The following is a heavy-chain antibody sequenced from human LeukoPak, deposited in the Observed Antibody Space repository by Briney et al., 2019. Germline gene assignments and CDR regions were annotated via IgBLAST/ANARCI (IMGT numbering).Heavy chain of an antibody. J-gene: IGHJ6*02. V-gene: IGHV3-74*01. CDR1: GFTFSNYW. D-gene: IGHD2-2*03. CDR2: INGDGGGI. CDR3: ARAGSLDIVVVPAAAYYCYGMDV. Sequence: GGSLRLSCAASGFTFSNYWMSWVRQPPGKGLVWLSRINGDGGGITYGESVKGRFTISRDNAKNSLYLQMNSLRAEDTAVYYCARAGSLDIVVVPAAAYYCYGMDVWGQGTTVTVSS.